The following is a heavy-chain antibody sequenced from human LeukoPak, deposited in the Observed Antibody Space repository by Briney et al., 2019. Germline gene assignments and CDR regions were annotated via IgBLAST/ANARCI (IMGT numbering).Heavy chain of an antibody. J-gene: IGHJ4*02. D-gene: IGHD6-13*01. CDR2: IHYDGSNK. CDR1: GSTFSSYG. Sequence: GGSLRLSCAASGSTFSSYGMHWVRQAPGKGLEWVAFIHYDGSNKHYADSVKGRFTISRDNSKNTLYPQINSLRTEDTAVYYCAKDIRPASVRTSFDYWGQGTLVTVSS. V-gene: IGHV3-30*02. CDR3: AKDIRPASVRTSFDY.